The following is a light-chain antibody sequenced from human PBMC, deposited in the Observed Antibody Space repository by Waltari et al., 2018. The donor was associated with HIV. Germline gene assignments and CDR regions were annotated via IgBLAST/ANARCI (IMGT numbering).Light chain of an antibody. J-gene: IGLJ2*01. CDR3: SSFTTSNTLL. CDR1: SSDIGSYNY. V-gene: IGLV2-14*01. CDR2: EVN. Sequence: QSALTQPASVSGSPGQSITVSCTGTSSDIGSYNYVSWYQQTPGTAPKLVIYEVNKRPSGISNRFSGSKSGTTASLTISGLQTEDEAHYYCSSFTTSNTLLFGGGTKVTVL.